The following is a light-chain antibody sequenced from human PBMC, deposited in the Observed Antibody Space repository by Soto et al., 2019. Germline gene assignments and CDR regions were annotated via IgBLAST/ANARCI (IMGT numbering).Light chain of an antibody. V-gene: IGLV2-18*02. CDR2: EVS. CDR1: NSDVGTYNR. Sequence: QSVLTQPPSVSGSPGHSVTISCTGTNSDVGTYNRVSWYQQPPGTAPKLMSYEVSNRPSGVPDRFSGSKSGNTASLTISGLQAEDEADYYCSSYTSSSTYVFGTGTKVTVL. J-gene: IGLJ1*01. CDR3: SSYTSSSTYV.